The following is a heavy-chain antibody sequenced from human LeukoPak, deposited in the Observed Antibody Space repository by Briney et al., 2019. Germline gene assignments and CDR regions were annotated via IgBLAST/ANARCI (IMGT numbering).Heavy chain of an antibody. CDR1: GFTFSSYE. CDR2: ISSSGSTL. D-gene: IGHD6-13*01. CDR3: ASSSWYALDY. Sequence: GGSLRLSCAASGFTFSSYEMNWVRQAPGKGLEWISYISSSGSTLYYADSVKGRFTISRDNAKNSLYLQMNSLRAEDTAIYYCASSSWYALDYWGQGTLVTVSS. V-gene: IGHV3-48*03. J-gene: IGHJ4*02.